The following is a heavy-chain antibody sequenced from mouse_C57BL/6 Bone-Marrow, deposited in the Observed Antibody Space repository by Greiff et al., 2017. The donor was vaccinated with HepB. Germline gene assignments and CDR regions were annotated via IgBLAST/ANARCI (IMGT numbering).Heavy chain of an antibody. CDR3: ARRECYVHFDY. CDR2: INSDGGST. J-gene: IGHJ2*01. V-gene: IGHV5-2*01. D-gene: IGHD1-1*01. CDR1: EYEFPSYD. Sequence: EVQLVESGGGLVQPGESLKLSCESNEYEFPSYDMSWVRKTPEKRLELVAAINSDGGSTYYPDTVERRFIISIDNTKKTLYRQMSSLRSEDTAVYYCARRECYVHFDYWGQGTTLTVSS.